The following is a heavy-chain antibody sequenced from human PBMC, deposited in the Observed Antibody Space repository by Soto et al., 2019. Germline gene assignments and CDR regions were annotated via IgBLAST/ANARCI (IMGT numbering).Heavy chain of an antibody. Sequence: QVQLVESGGGVVQPGRSLRLSCAASGFIFSSYALHWVRQAPGKGLEWVALISYDGSNKYYADSLKGRFTISRDNSKNTLYLQMNSLRAEDTAVYYCARVSALRAFDPWGQGTLVTVSS. CDR2: ISYDGSNK. CDR3: ARVSALRAFDP. J-gene: IGHJ5*02. D-gene: IGHD2-15*01. V-gene: IGHV3-30-3*01. CDR1: GFIFSSYA.